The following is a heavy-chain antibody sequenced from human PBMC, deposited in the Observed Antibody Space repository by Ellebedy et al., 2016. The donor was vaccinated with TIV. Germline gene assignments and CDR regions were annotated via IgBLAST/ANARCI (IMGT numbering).Heavy chain of an antibody. Sequence: GESLKISCAASGFNFGPYWMHWVRQAPGKGLVWVSHINSYESTTVYADSVKGRFTISRDNAKNTLYLQMNSLRVEDTAVYYCVRDRGNPDSFNIWGQGTMVTVSS. V-gene: IGHV3-74*01. CDR3: VRDRGNPDSFNI. CDR2: INSYESTT. CDR1: GFNFGPYW. D-gene: IGHD1-14*01. J-gene: IGHJ3*02.